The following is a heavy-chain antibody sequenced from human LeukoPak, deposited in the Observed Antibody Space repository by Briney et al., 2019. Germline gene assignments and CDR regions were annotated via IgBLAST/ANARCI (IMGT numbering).Heavy chain of an antibody. CDR1: GGSLSTYY. V-gene: IGHV4-59*01. J-gene: IGHJ6*03. CDR2: VYYTGST. CDR3: AKGALYYYYMDV. Sequence: SETLSLTCTLSGGSLSTYYWSWIRQPPGKGLEWIGYVYYTGSTNYNPSLKSRVTISVDTSKNQFSLKLNSVTAADTAVYYCAKGALYYYYMDVWGKGTTVTVSS.